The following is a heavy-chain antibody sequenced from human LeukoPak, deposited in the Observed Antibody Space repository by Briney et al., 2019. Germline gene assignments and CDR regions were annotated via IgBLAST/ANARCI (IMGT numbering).Heavy chain of an antibody. CDR1: GFTFSSYA. V-gene: IGHV3-23*01. Sequence: PGGSLRLSCAASGFTFSSYAMSWVRQAPGKGLEWVSTISVSGGTTYYADSVKGRFTISRDNSKNTLYLQMNGPRAEDTAVYYCAKMFRYSGSHYDYWGQGTLVTVSS. CDR3: AKMFRYSGSHYDY. J-gene: IGHJ4*02. D-gene: IGHD1-26*01. CDR2: ISVSGGTT.